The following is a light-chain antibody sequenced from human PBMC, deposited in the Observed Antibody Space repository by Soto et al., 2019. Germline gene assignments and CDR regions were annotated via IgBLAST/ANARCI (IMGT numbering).Light chain of an antibody. CDR1: QSVTSTY. CDR3: QQYGSSWT. CDR2: GAS. J-gene: IGKJ1*01. V-gene: IGKV3-20*01. Sequence: EIVLTQSPGTLSLSPGERATLSCRASQSVTSTYLAWYQQKPGQAPRLLIYGASSRAIGIPDRFSGSVSGSDFTLTISRLEPEDFAVYYCQQYGSSWTFGQGTKVDNK.